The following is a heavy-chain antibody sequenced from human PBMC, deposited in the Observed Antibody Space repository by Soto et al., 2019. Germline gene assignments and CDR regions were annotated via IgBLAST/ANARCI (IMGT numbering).Heavy chain of an antibody. Sequence: GGSLRLSCVASGYPFGDYAMRWVRQAPGKGLEWVSAIGPTEAHAPAYAASVKGRFTISRDNSRNILYLQMTNLRAEDTGVYYCAKDALPYNGPDNAFDLWGQGTMVT. J-gene: IGHJ3*01. CDR1: GYPFGDYA. CDR3: AKDALPYNGPDNAFDL. D-gene: IGHD1-20*01. V-gene: IGHV3-23*01. CDR2: IGPTEAHAP.